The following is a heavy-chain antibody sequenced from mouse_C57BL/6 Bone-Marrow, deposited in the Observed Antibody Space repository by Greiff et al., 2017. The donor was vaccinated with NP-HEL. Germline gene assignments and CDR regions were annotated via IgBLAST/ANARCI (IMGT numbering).Heavy chain of an antibody. CDR3: ARDWDDWYFDV. D-gene: IGHD4-1*01. Sequence: VQLQQLGAELVMPGASVKLSCKASGYTFTSYWMHWVKQRPGQGLEWIGEIDPSDSYTNYNQKFKGKSTLTVDKSSSTAYMQLSSLTSEDSAVYYCARDWDDWYFDVWGTGTTVTVSS. CDR2: IDPSDSYT. J-gene: IGHJ1*03. V-gene: IGHV1-69*01. CDR1: GYTFTSYW.